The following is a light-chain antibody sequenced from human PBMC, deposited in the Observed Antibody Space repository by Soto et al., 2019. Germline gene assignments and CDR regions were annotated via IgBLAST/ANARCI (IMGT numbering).Light chain of an antibody. CDR2: GAS. Sequence: EIVLTQSPGTLSLSPGDRATLSCRASQSVNSNYLAWYQRKPGQAPRLLIYGASNRATDIPYRFSASGSGTDFPLTITRLEAEDFAVYCCQQYDSTPPTFGQGTKVEVK. CDR3: QQYDSTPPT. CDR1: QSVNSNY. V-gene: IGKV3-20*01. J-gene: IGKJ1*01.